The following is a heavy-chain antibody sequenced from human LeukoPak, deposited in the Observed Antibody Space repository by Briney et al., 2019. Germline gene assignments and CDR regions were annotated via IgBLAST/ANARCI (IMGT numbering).Heavy chain of an antibody. CDR1: GFTFSSYS. CDR3: ARLVGNGDYVGH. Sequence: GGSLRLSCAASGFTFSSYSMNWVRQAPGKGLEWVSSISSSSSYIYYADSVKGRFTISRDNAKNSLYLQMNSLRAEDTAVYYCARLVGNGDYVGHWGQGTLVTVSS. J-gene: IGHJ4*02. V-gene: IGHV3-21*01. CDR2: ISSSSSYI. D-gene: IGHD4-17*01.